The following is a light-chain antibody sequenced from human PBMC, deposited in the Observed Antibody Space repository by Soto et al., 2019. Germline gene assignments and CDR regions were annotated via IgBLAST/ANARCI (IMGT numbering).Light chain of an antibody. V-gene: IGKV3-20*01. CDR3: QQYGSSPQT. Sequence: EIVLTHSPGTLSLSPGKRATLSCRASQSVSSSYLAWYQQKPGQAPRLLIYGASSRATGLPDRFSGSGSGTDFTLTISRLEPEDYAVYYCQQYGSSPQTFGQGTKVDIK. J-gene: IGKJ1*01. CDR1: QSVSSSY. CDR2: GAS.